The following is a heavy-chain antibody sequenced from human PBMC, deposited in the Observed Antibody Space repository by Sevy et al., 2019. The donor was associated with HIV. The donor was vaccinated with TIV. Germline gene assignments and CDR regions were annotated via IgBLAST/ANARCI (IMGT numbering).Heavy chain of an antibody. V-gene: IGHV3-23*01. D-gene: IGHD6-13*01. Sequence: GGSLRLSCAASGFTFSFYAMTWVRQAPGKGLEWVSTISGSGGSTYYADSVKGRFTISRDNAKNSLFLHMNTLRAEDTAVYYCARSYSSSWYILYYFEYWGQGTPVTVSS. CDR3: ARSYSSSWYILYYFEY. CDR1: GFTFSFYA. J-gene: IGHJ4*02. CDR2: ISGSGGST.